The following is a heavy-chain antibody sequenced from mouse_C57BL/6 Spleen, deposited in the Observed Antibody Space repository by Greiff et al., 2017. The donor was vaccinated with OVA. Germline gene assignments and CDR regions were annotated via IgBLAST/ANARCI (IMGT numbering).Heavy chain of an antibody. CDR1: GFSLTSYG. D-gene: IGHD2-5*01. V-gene: IGHV2-2*01. J-gene: IGHJ4*01. CDR3: ARTIVTTNYYAMDY. Sequence: QVQLKESGPGLVQPSQSLSITCTVSGFSLTSYGVHWVRQSPGKGLEWLGVIWSGGSTDYNAAFISRLSISKDNSKSQVFFKMNSLQADDTAIYYCARTIVTTNYYAMDYWGQGTSVTVSS. CDR2: IWSGGST.